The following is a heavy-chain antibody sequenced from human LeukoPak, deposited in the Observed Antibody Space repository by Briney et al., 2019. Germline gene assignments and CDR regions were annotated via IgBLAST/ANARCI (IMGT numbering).Heavy chain of an antibody. CDR2: ISSSSSYI. CDR1: GITFSSYS. J-gene: IGHJ3*02. Sequence: PGGSLRLSCAASGITFSSYSMNWVRQAPGKGLEWVSSISSSSSYIYYADSVKGRFTISRDNAKNSLYLQMNSLRAEDTAVYYCARVSGDAFDIWGQGTMVTVSS. V-gene: IGHV3-21*01. CDR3: ARVSGDAFDI.